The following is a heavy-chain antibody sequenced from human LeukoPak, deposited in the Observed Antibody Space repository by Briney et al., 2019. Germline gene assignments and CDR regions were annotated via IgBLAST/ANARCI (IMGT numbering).Heavy chain of an antibody. CDR1: GFTFSSYS. CDR3: ASSTAGGYDFK. V-gene: IGHV3-48*01. D-gene: IGHD5-12*01. CDR2: ISSSSSTI. J-gene: IGHJ4*02. Sequence: AGGSLRLSCAASGFTFSSYSMNWVRQAPGKGLEWVSYISSSSSTIYYADSVKGRFTISRDNAKKSLYLQMNSLRAEDTAVYYCASSTAGGYDFKWGQGTLGTVSS.